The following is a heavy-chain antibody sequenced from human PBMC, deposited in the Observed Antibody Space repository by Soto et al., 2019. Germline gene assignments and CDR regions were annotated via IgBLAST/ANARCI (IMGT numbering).Heavy chain of an antibody. CDR1: GYSFTSYW. CDR3: ATTAVAGSHYYYYGMDV. V-gene: IGHV5-51*01. D-gene: IGHD6-19*01. CDR2: IYPGDSDT. Sequence: LWESLKISCKGSGYSFTSYWIGWVRQMPGKGLEWMGIIYPGDSDTRYSPSFQGQVTISADKSISTAYLQWSSLKASDTAMYYCATTAVAGSHYYYYGMDVWGQGTTVTVSS. J-gene: IGHJ6*02.